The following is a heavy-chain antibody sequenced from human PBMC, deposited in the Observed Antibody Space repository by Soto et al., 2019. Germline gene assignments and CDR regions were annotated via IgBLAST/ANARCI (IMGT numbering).Heavy chain of an antibody. Sequence: GESLKISCTASGFTFGDYAMSCVRQAPGKGLEWVGFIRSKAYGGTTEYAASVKGRFTISRDDSKSIAYLQMNSLKTEDTAVYYCTRDIDESGMDVWVQGTRVTVSS. J-gene: IGHJ6*02. D-gene: IGHD1-26*01. CDR2: IRSKAYGGTT. CDR1: GFTFGDYA. V-gene: IGHV3-49*04. CDR3: TRDIDESGMDV.